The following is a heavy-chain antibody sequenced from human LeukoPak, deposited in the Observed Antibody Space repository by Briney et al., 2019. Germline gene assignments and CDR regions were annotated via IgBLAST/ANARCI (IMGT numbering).Heavy chain of an antibody. J-gene: IGHJ4*02. V-gene: IGHV7-4-1*02. Sequence: ASVKVSCKASGYTFISYAMNWVRQAPGQGLEWMGWINTNTGNPTYAQGFTGRFVFSLDTSVSTAYLQISSLKAEDTAVYYCARDFVVGGDSSDYYQKAFDYWGQGTLVTVSS. CDR3: ARDFVVGGDSSDYYQKAFDY. CDR1: GYTFISYA. CDR2: INTNTGNP. D-gene: IGHD3-22*01.